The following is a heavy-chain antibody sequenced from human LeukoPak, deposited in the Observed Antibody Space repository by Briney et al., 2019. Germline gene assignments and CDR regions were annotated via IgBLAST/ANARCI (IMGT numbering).Heavy chain of an antibody. D-gene: IGHD6-13*01. V-gene: IGHV4-59*01. J-gene: IGHJ4*02. CDR2: IYYSGTT. CDR1: GGSIGTYS. CDR3: ARGVYIAAAQYGY. Sequence: PSETLSLTCTVSGGSIGTYSWNWIQQPPGKGLEWIGYIYYSGTTNYNPSLKSRVTISVDTSKNQFSLKLSSVTAADTAVYYCARGVYIAAAQYGYWGQGTLVTVSS.